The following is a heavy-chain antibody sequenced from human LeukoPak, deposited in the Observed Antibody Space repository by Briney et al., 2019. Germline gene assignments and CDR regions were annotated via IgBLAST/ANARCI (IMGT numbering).Heavy chain of an antibody. CDR1: GFTFSSYA. CDR2: ISGSGGST. V-gene: IGHV3-23*01. D-gene: IGHD2-2*01. Sequence: GGSLRLSCAASGFTFSSYAMSWVRQAPGKGLEWVSAISGSGGSTYYADSVKGRFTISRDNSKNTLYLQMNSLRAEDTAVYYCAKDTGYCSSTSCELDYWGQGTLVTVSS. J-gene: IGHJ4*02. CDR3: AKDTGYCSSTSCELDY.